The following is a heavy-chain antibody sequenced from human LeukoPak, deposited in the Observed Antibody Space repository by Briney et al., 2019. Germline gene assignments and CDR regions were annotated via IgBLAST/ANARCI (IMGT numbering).Heavy chain of an antibody. CDR1: GYTFTGYY. V-gene: IGHV1-2*02. CDR2: INPHSGGT. D-gene: IGHD3-10*01. CDR3: ARVHITVVRGIIEDYYYYMDV. Sequence: ASVKVSCKASGYTFTGYYMHWVRQAPGQGLEWMGWINPHSGGTDHAQKFQGRVTMTRDTSISTAYMELSRLRSDDTAVYYCARVHITVVRGIIEDYYYYMDVWGKGTTVTVSS. J-gene: IGHJ6*03.